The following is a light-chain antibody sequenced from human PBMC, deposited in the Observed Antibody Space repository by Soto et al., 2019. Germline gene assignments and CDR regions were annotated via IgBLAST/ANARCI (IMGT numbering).Light chain of an antibody. CDR1: QIISSY. V-gene: IGKV1-39*01. CDR2: AAS. CDR3: QQSYSTPRT. J-gene: IGKJ1*01. Sequence: IQMTQSPSSLSASVGDRVTITCRASQIISSYLNWYQQKPGKAPKLLIYAASSLQSGVPSRFSGSGSGTDFTLTISSLQPEDFATYYCQQSYSTPRTFGQGTKVDI.